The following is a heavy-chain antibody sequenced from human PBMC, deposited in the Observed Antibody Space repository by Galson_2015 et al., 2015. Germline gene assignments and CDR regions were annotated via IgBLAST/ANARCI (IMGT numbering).Heavy chain of an antibody. CDR2: INGGDGNT. CDR1: GYTFTRHA. J-gene: IGHJ4*02. D-gene: IGHD3-16*01. Sequence: SCKASGYTFTRHAIHWVRQAPGQRLEWMGWINGGDGNTKSSQNFQGRVTITRDTSASTAYMDLSSLRPEDTAVYYCASHPWGNWHFEYWGQGTLVTVSS. V-gene: IGHV1-3*01. CDR3: ASHPWGNWHFEY.